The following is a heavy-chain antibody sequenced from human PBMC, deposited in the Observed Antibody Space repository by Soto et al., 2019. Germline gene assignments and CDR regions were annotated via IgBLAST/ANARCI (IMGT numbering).Heavy chain of an antibody. CDR1: GISLSTSGVG. J-gene: IGHJ4*02. D-gene: IGHD2-15*01. CDR2: IYWDDDK. Sequence: SGPTLVKPTQTLTLTCTISGISLSTSGVGVGWIRQPPGKALEWLALIYWDDDKRYSPSLQSRLTITKDTSKNQVVLTMTNMDPVDTATYYCAHRRPGYYFDYWGQGTLVTVSS. CDR3: AHRRPGYYFDY. V-gene: IGHV2-5*02.